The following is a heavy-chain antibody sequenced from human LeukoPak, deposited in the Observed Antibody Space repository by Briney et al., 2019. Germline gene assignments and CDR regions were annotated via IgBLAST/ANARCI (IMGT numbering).Heavy chain of an antibody. J-gene: IGHJ4*02. D-gene: IGHD4-17*01. Sequence: GGSLRLSCAASGFTFSSYAMSWVRQAPGKGLEWVSAISGSGGSTYYADSVGGRFTISRDNSKNTLYLQINSLRAEDTAVYYCAKADGDYGANYFDYWGQGTLVTVSS. CDR3: AKADGDYGANYFDY. CDR1: GFTFSSYA. V-gene: IGHV3-23*01. CDR2: ISGSGGST.